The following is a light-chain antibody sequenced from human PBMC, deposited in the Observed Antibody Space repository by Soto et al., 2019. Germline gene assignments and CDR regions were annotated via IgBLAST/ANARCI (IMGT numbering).Light chain of an antibody. Sequence: QLVLTQSPSASASLGASVKLTCTLSSGHSSYAIIWHQQQPEKGPRYLMKLNSDGSHTKGDGIPDRFSGSSSGAERYLTISSLQSEDEADYYCQTWGTGIHVVFGGGTKLTVL. V-gene: IGLV4-69*01. CDR1: SGHSSYA. CDR3: QTWGTGIHVV. CDR2: LNSDGSH. J-gene: IGLJ2*01.